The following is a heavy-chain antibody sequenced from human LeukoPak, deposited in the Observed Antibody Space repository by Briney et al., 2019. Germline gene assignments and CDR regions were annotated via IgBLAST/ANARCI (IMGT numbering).Heavy chain of an antibody. D-gene: IGHD3-3*01. J-gene: IGHJ4*02. Sequence: GGSLRLSCTVSELRFSTYAMSWVRQAPGKGLEWVSSISGSGGSTYYADSVKGRFTVSRDNSKNTVYLELNSLRAEDRAIYFCAKGGQNFDFWRFDYWGQGTLVTVSS. CDR1: ELRFSTYA. V-gene: IGHV3-23*01. CDR2: ISGSGGST. CDR3: AKGGQNFDFWRFDY.